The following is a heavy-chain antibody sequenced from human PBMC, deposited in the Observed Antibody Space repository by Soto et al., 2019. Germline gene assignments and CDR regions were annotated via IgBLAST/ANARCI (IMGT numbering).Heavy chain of an antibody. V-gene: IGHV4-31*03. J-gene: IGHJ4*02. CDR3: ATYTAMPPYFDY. CDR1: GGSISSGGYY. Sequence: PSETLSLTCTVSGGSISSGGYYWSWIRQHPGKGLEWIGYIYYSGSTYYNPSLKSRVTISVDTSKNQFSLKLSSVTAADTAVYYCATYTAMPPYFDYWGQGTLVTVSS. D-gene: IGHD5-18*01. CDR2: IYYSGST.